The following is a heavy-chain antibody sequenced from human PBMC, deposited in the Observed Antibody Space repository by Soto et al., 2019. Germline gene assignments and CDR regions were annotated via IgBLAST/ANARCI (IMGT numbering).Heavy chain of an antibody. J-gene: IGHJ4*02. CDR2: IIAKTDGGPT. D-gene: IGHD2-15*01. CDR1: GFTSSNAW. Sequence: GGSLRLSCAASGFTSSNAWMSWVRQAPGKGLEWVGRIIAKTDGGPTDYAAPVKGRFTISRDDSKNTLYLQMDSLKTEDTAVYYCTTELAYCTSSRCSYWGQGTLVTVSS. CDR3: TTELAYCTSSRCSY. V-gene: IGHV3-15*01.